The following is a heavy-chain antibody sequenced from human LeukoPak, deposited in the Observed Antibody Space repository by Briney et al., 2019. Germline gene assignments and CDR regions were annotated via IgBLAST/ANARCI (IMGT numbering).Heavy chain of an antibody. CDR1: GGSISSSSYY. Sequence: SETLSLTCTVSGGSISSSSYYWGWIRQPPGKGLEWIGSIYYSGSTYYNPSLKSRVTISVDTSKNQFSLKLSSVTAADTAVYYCARGYGSGSYFSFDYWGQGTLVTVSS. CDR2: IYYSGST. CDR3: ARGYGSGSYFSFDY. J-gene: IGHJ4*02. D-gene: IGHD3-10*01. V-gene: IGHV4-39*01.